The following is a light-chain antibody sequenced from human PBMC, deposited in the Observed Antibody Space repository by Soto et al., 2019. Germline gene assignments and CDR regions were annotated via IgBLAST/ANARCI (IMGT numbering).Light chain of an antibody. Sequence: EIVLTQYPDTLSLSPGERATLSCRASQSVSGYLGWYQQKPGQAPRLLIYDASNRAYGVPARFRGSGSGTNFPLPIASLEPDDFAVYYCQQRSNWPYLTFGGGTRV. V-gene: IGKV3-11*01. J-gene: IGKJ4*01. CDR1: QSVSGY. CDR3: QQRSNWPYLT. CDR2: DAS.